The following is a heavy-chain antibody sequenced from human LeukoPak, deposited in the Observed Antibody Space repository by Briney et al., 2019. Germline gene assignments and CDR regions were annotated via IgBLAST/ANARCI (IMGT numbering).Heavy chain of an antibody. V-gene: IGHV3-48*03. J-gene: IGHJ4*02. CDR3: ALLAVASDFDY. D-gene: IGHD6-19*01. Sequence: GGPLRLSCAVSGFPFSIYEMNWVRQAPGKGLEWVSNIGSSGTTIYYADSVKGRFSISRDNAKSSLYLQMNSLRVDDTAVYYCALLAVASDFDYWGQGALVTVSS. CDR1: GFPFSIYE. CDR2: IGSSGTTI.